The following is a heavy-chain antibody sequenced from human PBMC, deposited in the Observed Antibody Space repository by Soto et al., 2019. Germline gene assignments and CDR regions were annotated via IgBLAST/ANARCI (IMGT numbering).Heavy chain of an antibody. CDR3: TRAAWFPYLSFY. V-gene: IGHV3-48*03. D-gene: IGHD3-10*01. J-gene: IGHJ4*02. Sequence: PGGSLRLSCAASGFTFSRFELHWVRQAPGKGLEWISYISSSGSTAYYAASVEGRFTISRDNANNSVYLQMDSLRAEDTALYYCTRAAWFPYLSFYWGQGALVTVSS. CDR1: GFTFSRFE. CDR2: ISSSGSTA.